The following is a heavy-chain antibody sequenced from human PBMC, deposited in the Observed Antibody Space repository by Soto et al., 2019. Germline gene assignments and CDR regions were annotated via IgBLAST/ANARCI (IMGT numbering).Heavy chain of an antibody. D-gene: IGHD3-22*01. CDR3: AKAPKGYYDSSGYYSDY. J-gene: IGHJ4*02. V-gene: IGHV3-23*01. Sequence: GESLKISCAASGFTFSSYAMSWVRQAPGKGLEWVSAISGSGGSTYYADTVKGRFTISRDNSKNTGYLQMNSLRVEDTAVYYCAKAPKGYYDSSGYYSDYWGQGTLVTVSS. CDR2: ISGSGGST. CDR1: GFTFSSYA.